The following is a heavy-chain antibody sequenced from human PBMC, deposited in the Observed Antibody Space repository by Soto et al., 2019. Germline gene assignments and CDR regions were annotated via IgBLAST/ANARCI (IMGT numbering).Heavy chain of an antibody. CDR3: ARDPGHGLDV. Sequence: EVQLVESGGGLIQPGGSLRISCAASGFNVSHNYMSWVRQPPGKGLEWVAIMLSGGRTYYADSVKGRFTISRDNSKNTLYFQMHSLRAEDTAVYYCARDPGHGLDVWGRGTTVIVSS. D-gene: IGHD1-1*01. V-gene: IGHV3-53*01. J-gene: IGHJ6*02. CDR2: MLSGGRT. CDR1: GFNVSHNY.